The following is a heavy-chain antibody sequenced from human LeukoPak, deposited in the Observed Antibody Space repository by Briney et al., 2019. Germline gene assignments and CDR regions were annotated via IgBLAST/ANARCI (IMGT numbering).Heavy chain of an antibody. CDR1: GYTFTSYY. CDR3: ARELAVAGHKSVDH. J-gene: IGHJ4*02. V-gene: IGHV1-46*01. CDR2: INPTGGTT. D-gene: IGHD6-19*01. Sequence: ASVKVSCKASGYTFTSYYMHWVRQAPGQGLEWMGIINPTGGTTSSAQKFQGRVTMTRDTSTSTVYMELSSLRSEDTAVYYCARELAVAGHKSVDHWGQGTLVTVSS.